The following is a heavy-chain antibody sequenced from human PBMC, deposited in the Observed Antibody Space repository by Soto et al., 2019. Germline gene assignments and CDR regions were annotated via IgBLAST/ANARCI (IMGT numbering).Heavy chain of an antibody. CDR2: IKSWTDGGRV. Sequence: EVPLVESGGALVKPGESPTLSCAASGFTFNSAWMTWVRQAPGKGLEWVGRIKSWTDGGRVDTAAPGKGRFTISREDSKITFDLEMNSLKSEDTAVYYCTTWRREKSCTSVSCYGDGAYWGQGTLVTVSS. CDR3: TTWRREKSCTSVSCYGDGAY. CDR1: GFTFNSAW. V-gene: IGHV3-15*02. J-gene: IGHJ4*02. D-gene: IGHD2-2*01.